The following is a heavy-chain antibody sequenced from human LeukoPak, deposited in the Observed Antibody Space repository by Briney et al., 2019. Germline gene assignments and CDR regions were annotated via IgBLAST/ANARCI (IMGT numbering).Heavy chain of an antibody. CDR2: TYLSGST. Sequence: PSGTLSLTCAVSGGSIISSNCWIWVRPPPRKGLPWVGETYLSGSTNYNPSLKSRVTISVDKSKNQFSLKLSSVTAADTAVYYCARAPGGYCSSTSCSPFDYWGQGTLVTVSS. CDR1: GGSIISSNC. J-gene: IGHJ4*02. CDR3: ARAPGGYCSSTSCSPFDY. D-gene: IGHD2-2*01. V-gene: IGHV4-4*02.